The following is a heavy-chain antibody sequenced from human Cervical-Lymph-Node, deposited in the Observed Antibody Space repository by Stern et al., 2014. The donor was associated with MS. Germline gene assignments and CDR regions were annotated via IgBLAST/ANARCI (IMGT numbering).Heavy chain of an antibody. Sequence: QMQLVQSGGEVKKPGTSVKVSCKASGGTFSNYAISWVRQAPGKGLEWMGGIIHNVGTANYAEKLKGRVTSTGDESTSTAYMQRSSLRSEDMTVYYCARGGGYISSPEPWVYWGQGTLVTVSS. CDR2: IIHNVGTA. CDR3: ARGGGYISSPEPWVY. D-gene: IGHD6-6*01. V-gene: IGHV1-69*01. J-gene: IGHJ4*02. CDR1: GGTFSNYA.